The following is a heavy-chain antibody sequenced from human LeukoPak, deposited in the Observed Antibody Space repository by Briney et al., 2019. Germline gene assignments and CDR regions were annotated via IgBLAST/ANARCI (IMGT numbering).Heavy chain of an antibody. CDR2: INHSGST. D-gene: IGHD6-19*01. J-gene: IGHJ5*02. V-gene: IGHV4-34*01. Sequence: SETLSLTCAVYGGSFSGYYGSWIRQPPGKGLEWIGEINHSGSTNYNPSLKSQVTISVDTSKNQFSLKLSSVTAADTAVYYCARGRWGSGWYRWFDPWGQGTLVTVSS. CDR3: ARGRWGSGWYRWFDP. CDR1: GGSFSGYY.